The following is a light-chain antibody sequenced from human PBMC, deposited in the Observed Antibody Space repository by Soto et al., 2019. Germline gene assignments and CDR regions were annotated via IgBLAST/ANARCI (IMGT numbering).Light chain of an antibody. CDR1: QSVLYSSNNKNY. CDR3: QQYYSTPHT. CDR2: WAS. Sequence: DIVMTQSPDSLAVSLGERATINCKSSQSVLYSSNNKNYLAWYQQKPRQPPKLLIYWASTRESGVPGRFIGSGSGTDFTLTISSLQAEDVAVYFCQQYYSTPHTFGQGTKLEIK. V-gene: IGKV4-1*01. J-gene: IGKJ2*01.